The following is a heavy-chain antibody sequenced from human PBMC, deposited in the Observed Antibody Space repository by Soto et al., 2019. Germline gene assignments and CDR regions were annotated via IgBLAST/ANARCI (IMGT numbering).Heavy chain of an antibody. V-gene: IGHV3-53*01. D-gene: IGHD3-10*01. Sequence: EVRLVAAGGGLMQPGGSLRLSCAGSGFTVSRSYMNWVRQAPGKGLEWLSIIYSGGSTKYADSVKDRFTISRDTSKNTVYLHMDRLRAEDTAVYYCARDSPEYGTGSPLESWGQGTLVTVSS. CDR3: ARDSPEYGTGSPLES. CDR2: IYSGGST. J-gene: IGHJ4*02. CDR1: GFTVSRSY.